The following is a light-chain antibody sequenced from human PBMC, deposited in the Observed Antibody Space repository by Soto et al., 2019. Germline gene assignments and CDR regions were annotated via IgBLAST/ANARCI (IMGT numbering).Light chain of an antibody. Sequence: EIVMTQSPATLSVSPGETASLSCRASQSAGNFLAWYQQKPGQAPRLLIYYISTRATGIPARFSGSGSGTEFTLTINSLQSEDSAVYSCQQHNQWPITFGQGTRLEI. CDR3: QQHNQWPIT. V-gene: IGKV3D-15*01. CDR1: QSAGNF. J-gene: IGKJ5*01. CDR2: YIS.